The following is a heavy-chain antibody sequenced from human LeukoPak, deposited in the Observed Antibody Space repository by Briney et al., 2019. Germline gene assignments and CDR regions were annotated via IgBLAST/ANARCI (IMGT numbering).Heavy chain of an antibody. CDR2: ISGTGGST. J-gene: IGHJ4*02. V-gene: IGHV3-23*01. D-gene: IGHD1-7*01. CDR3: AKDIRWNYPFDY. Sequence: PGGSLRLSCAASGFTFSTYAMSWVRQAPGKGLEWVSAISGTGGSTYYADSVKGRFTISRDNSKNTLYLQMNSLRAEDTAVYYCAKDIRWNYPFDYWGQGTLVTVSS. CDR1: GFTFSTYA.